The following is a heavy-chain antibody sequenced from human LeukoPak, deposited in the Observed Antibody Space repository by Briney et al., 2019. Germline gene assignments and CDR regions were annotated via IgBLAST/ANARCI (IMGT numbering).Heavy chain of an antibody. CDR3: AREARYSSSYFDL. Sequence: RSGGSLRLSCAASGFTFSSYGMHWVRQAPGKGLEGVAVIWYDGSNKYYADSVKGRFTISRDNSKNTLYLQMNSLRAEDTAVYYCAREARYSSSYFDLWGRGTLVTVSS. V-gene: IGHV3-33*01. CDR2: IWYDGSNK. CDR1: GFTFSSYG. J-gene: IGHJ2*01. D-gene: IGHD6-6*01.